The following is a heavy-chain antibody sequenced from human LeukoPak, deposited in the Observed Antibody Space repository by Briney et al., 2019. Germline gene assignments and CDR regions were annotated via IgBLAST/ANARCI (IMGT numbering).Heavy chain of an antibody. CDR1: GGSISNYY. Sequence: SETLSLTCTVSGGSISNYYWSWIRQPPGKGLEWIGYIYYSGTTYYNPSLKSRVTISVDTSKNQFSLKLTSVTAADTAVYFCARRATHYGGNPTNFDFWGQGILVTVSS. V-gene: IGHV4-59*04. CDR2: IYYSGTT. D-gene: IGHD4-23*01. J-gene: IGHJ4*02. CDR3: ARRATHYGGNPTNFDF.